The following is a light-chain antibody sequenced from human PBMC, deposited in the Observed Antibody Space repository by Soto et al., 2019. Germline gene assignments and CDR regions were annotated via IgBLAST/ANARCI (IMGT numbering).Light chain of an antibody. CDR3: QQYSYYPLT. CDR2: RAS. J-gene: IGKJ4*01. V-gene: IGKV1-5*03. CDR1: QNIANW. Sequence: DIQMTQSLSPLSASVGARSTITCRASQNIANWLVWYQQKTGKAPNLLIYRASALKTGVPTRFSGSGAGTEFTLPISSLQPDDFGTYFCQQYSYYPLTFGGGTKVEIK.